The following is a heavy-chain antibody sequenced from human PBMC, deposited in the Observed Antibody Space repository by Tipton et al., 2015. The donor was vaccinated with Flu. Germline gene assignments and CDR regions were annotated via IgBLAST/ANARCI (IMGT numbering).Heavy chain of an antibody. D-gene: IGHD2-15*01. J-gene: IGHJ4*02. Sequence: QLVQSGAEVKQPGASVKVSCQSSGYRFTGYYIHWVRQAPGQGLEWMGWINPDSGATHYAQNLQGRITMTRDTSISTAYMEMRSLKSDDTAVYYCARGLRQVVFDYWGQGTLVTVSS. V-gene: IGHV1-2*02. CDR1: GYRFTGYY. CDR3: ARGLRQVVFDY. CDR2: INPDSGAT.